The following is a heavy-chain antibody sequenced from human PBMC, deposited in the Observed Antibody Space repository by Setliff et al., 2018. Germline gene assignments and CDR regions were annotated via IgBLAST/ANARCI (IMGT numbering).Heavy chain of an antibody. CDR3: VGRDFSGGDS. J-gene: IGHJ5*01. V-gene: IGHV4-4*08. Sequence: ETLSLTCTVSGDTLSVYYWSWVRQSPGQGLEWIGYIYSSGTTNYNPSLKSRVTISISADTSNKSFSLNLFSVTAADTAVYYCVGRDFSGGDSWGHGTLVTVS. CDR2: IYSSGTT. D-gene: IGHD6-25*01. CDR1: GDTLSVYY.